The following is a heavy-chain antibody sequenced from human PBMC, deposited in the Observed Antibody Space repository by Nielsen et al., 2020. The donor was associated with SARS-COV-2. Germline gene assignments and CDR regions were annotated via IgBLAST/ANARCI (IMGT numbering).Heavy chain of an antibody. J-gene: IGHJ4*02. CDR2: INHSGST. D-gene: IGHD2-2*01. CDR3: ARVGVGYCSSTSCYEWSDY. Sequence: PGKGLEWIGEINHSGSTNYNPSLKSRVTISVDTSKNQFSLKLSSVTAADTAVYYCARVGVGYCSSTSCYEWSDYWGQGTLVTVSS. V-gene: IGHV4-34*01.